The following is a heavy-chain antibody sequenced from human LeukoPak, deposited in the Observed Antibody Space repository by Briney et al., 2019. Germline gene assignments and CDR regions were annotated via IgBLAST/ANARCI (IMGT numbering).Heavy chain of an antibody. V-gene: IGHV4-34*01. CDR1: GGSFSGYY. CDR3: ARGLLYYYGSGSRNNWSDP. CDR2: INHSGST. Sequence: SETLSLTCAVYGGSFSGYYWSWIRQPPGKGLEWIGEINHSGSTNYNPSLKSRVTISVDTSKNQFSLKLSSVTAADTAVYYCARGLLYYYGSGSRNNWSDPWGQGTLVTVSS. D-gene: IGHD3-10*01. J-gene: IGHJ5*02.